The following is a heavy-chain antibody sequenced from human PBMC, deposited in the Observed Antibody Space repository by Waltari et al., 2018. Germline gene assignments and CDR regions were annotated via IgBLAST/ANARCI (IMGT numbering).Heavy chain of an antibody. Sequence: QLQLQESGPGLVKPSETLSLTCTVSGGSISNSNYYWGWIRQPPGKGLGWIGNMYYTGNTYYNPSLKSRVTISVDTSKNEFSLKLSSVTAADTAVYYCARDSWAGSQDYWGQGTLVTVSS. V-gene: IGHV4-39*07. CDR3: ARDSWAGSQDY. D-gene: IGHD1-26*01. CDR2: MYYTGNT. CDR1: GGSISNSNYY. J-gene: IGHJ4*02.